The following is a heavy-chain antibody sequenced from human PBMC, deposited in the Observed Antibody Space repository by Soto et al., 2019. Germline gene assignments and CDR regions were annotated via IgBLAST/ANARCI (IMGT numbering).Heavy chain of an antibody. J-gene: IGHJ2*01. CDR3: ARGPMTTVTTWGDWYFDL. CDR1: GFTFSSYG. V-gene: IGHV3-33*01. CDR2: IWYDGTNK. D-gene: IGHD4-17*01. Sequence: QVQLVESGGGVVQPGRSLRLSCATSGFTFSSYGMHWVRQGPGKGLEWVAVIWYDGTNKYYADSVNGRFTISRDDSKNTLYLQMNSLRAADTAVYYCARGPMTTVTTWGDWYFDLWGRGTLVTVSS.